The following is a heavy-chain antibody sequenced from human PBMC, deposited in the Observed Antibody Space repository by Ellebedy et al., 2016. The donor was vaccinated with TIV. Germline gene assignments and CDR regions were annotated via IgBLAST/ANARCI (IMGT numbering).Heavy chain of an antibody. V-gene: IGHV3-74*01. D-gene: IGHD6-13*01. CDR2: ISSSGART. CDR3: ARPAASYSSSWYDFDC. J-gene: IGHJ4*02. Sequence: PGGSLRLSCTASGLTFSSYWLHWVRQAPGKGLVWISGISSSGARTTYADSVKGRFTISRDNAKEKMFLQMNSLRVEDTAIYYCARPAASYSSSWYDFDCWGQGTLVTVSS. CDR1: GLTFSSYW.